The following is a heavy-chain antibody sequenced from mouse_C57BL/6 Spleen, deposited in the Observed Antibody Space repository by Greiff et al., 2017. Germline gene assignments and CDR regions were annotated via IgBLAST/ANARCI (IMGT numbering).Heavy chain of an antibody. Sequence: QVQLQQPGAELVRPGSSVKLSCKASGYTFTSYWMDWVKQRPGQGLEWIGNIYPSDSETHYNQKFKDKATLTVDKSSSTAYMQLSSLTSEDSAVXYCAGGGNPAWFAYWGQGTLVTVSA. V-gene: IGHV1-61*01. CDR3: AGGGNPAWFAY. D-gene: IGHD2-1*01. CDR1: GYTFTSYW. J-gene: IGHJ3*01. CDR2: IYPSDSET.